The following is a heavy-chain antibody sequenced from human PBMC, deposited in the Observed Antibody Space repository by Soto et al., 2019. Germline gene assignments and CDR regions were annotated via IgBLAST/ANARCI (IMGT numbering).Heavy chain of an antibody. Sequence: QVQLQESGPGLVKASHTLSLTCTVSGGSISSGGYYWSWIRQHPGKGLEWIGYIYNSGSNYYNPSLKSRVIIPADTSKNQFSLKLSSVTAAGTAVYYCARDPAPWGQGTLVTVSS. CDR2: IYNSGSN. J-gene: IGHJ5*02. CDR3: ARDPAP. CDR1: GGSISSGGYY. V-gene: IGHV4-31*03.